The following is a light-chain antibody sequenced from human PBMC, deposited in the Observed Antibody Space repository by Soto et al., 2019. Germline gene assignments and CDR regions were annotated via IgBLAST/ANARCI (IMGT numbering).Light chain of an antibody. J-gene: IGKJ5*01. V-gene: IGKV1-39*01. CDR3: QQSYSTPSIT. CDR1: QSISSY. Sequence: QMTKSQTSVSASVGDRVTITCRACQSISSYLNCYQQKPGKAPKLLIYAASSLQSGVPSRFSGSGSGTDFTLTISSLQPEDFAPYYCQQSYSTPSITFGQGTRLEI. CDR2: AAS.